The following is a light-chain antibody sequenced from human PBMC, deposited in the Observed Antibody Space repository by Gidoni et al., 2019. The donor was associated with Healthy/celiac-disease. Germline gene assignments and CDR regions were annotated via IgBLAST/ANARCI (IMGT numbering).Light chain of an antibody. CDR3: QQSYSTPRT. V-gene: IGKV1-39*01. Sequence: IQMTQSPSSLSASVGYRVTITCRASQSISSYLNWYQQKPGKAPKPLIYAASSLQSGVPSRFSGSGSGTDFTLTISSLQPEDFATYYCQQSYSTPRTFGQGTKLESK. CDR1: QSISSY. CDR2: AAS. J-gene: IGKJ2*01.